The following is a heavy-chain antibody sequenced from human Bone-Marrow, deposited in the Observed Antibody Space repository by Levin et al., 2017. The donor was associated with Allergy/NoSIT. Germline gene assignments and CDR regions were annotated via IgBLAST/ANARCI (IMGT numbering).Heavy chain of an antibody. CDR1: GASINFYY. CDR2: TYSSGNS. D-gene: IGHD4-17*01. CDR3: AVRETTKAYDS. J-gene: IGHJ4*02. V-gene: IGHV4-4*07. Sequence: ASETLSLTCNASGASINFYYWSWIRQPAGKGLEWIGRTYSSGNSDFNPSLKDRVTMSVDKSKSQSFLRMTSVTAADTAVYYCAVRETTKAYDSWGLGTLVTVSS.